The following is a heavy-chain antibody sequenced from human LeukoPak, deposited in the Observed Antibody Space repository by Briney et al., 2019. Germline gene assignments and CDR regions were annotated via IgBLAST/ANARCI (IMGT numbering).Heavy chain of an antibody. V-gene: IGHV4-59*08. J-gene: IGHJ4*02. Sequence: SETLSLTCTVSGGSISNYYWTWIRQPPGKGLEWIGYIYYSGSTNYNPSLKSRVTISLDTSKNHFSLRLSSVTAADTAVYYCARLYSGSSPGVVDYWGQGALVTVSS. CDR1: GGSISNYY. CDR3: ARLYSGSSPGVVDY. CDR2: IYYSGST. D-gene: IGHD1-26*01.